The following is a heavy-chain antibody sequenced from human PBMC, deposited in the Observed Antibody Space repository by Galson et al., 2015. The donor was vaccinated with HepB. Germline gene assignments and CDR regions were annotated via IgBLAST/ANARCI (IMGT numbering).Heavy chain of an antibody. D-gene: IGHD6-19*01. J-gene: IGHJ4*02. CDR3: ARDITQWLVHRGGVGY. CDR1: GYTFTSYA. V-gene: IGHV7-4-1*02. CDR2: INTNTGNP. Sequence: SVKVSCKASGYTFTSYAVNWVRQAPGQGLEWMGWINTNTGNPTYAQGFTGRFVFSLDTSVSTAYLQISRLKAEDTAVYYCARDITQWLVHRGGVGYWGQGTLVTVSS.